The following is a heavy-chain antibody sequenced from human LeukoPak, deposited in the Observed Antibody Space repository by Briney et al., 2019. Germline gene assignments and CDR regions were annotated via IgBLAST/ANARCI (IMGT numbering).Heavy chain of an antibody. Sequence: PGGSLRLSCAASGFTFSSYAMSWVRQVPGKGLECLANIKEDGSETYYADSVKGRFTISRDNPKNLLFLQINSLRVEDTAVYYCARSIVGAIEVGNYWGQGTLVTVSS. D-gene: IGHD1-26*01. CDR3: ARSIVGAIEVGNY. CDR1: GFTFSSYA. J-gene: IGHJ4*02. V-gene: IGHV3-7*01. CDR2: IKEDGSET.